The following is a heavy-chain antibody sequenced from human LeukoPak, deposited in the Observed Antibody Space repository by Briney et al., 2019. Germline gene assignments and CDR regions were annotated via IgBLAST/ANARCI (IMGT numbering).Heavy chain of an antibody. J-gene: IGHJ4*02. Sequence: SETLSLTCALSGYSISSGYYWGWIRQPPGKGLEWIGSIYHSGSTYYNPSLKSRVTISVDTSKNQFSLKLSSVTAADTAVFYCAKLPTALRGIDYWGQGTLVTVSS. CDR2: IYHSGST. D-gene: IGHD5-12*01. CDR3: AKLPTALRGIDY. V-gene: IGHV4-38-2*01. CDR1: GYSISSGYY.